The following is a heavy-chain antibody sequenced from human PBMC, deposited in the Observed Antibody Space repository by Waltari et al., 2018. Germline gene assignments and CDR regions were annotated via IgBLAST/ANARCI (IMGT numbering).Heavy chain of an antibody. D-gene: IGHD1-26*01. CDR2: IYSGGST. V-gene: IGHV3-53*01. J-gene: IGHJ2*01. CDR1: GFTVSSNY. CDR3: ARGAGGRNWYFDL. Sequence: EVQLVESGGGLIQPGGSLRLSCAASGFTVSSNYMSWVRQAPGKGLEWVSVIYSGGSTYYADSVKGRFIISRDNAKNSLYLQMNSLRAEDTAVYYCARGAGGRNWYFDLWGRGTLVTVSS.